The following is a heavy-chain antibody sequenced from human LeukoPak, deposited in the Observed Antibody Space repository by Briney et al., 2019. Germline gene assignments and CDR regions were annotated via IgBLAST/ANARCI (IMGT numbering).Heavy chain of an antibody. J-gene: IGHJ5*02. CDR1: GGTFSSYA. Sequence: GASVKVSCKASGGTFSSYAISWVRQAPGRGLEWMGRIIPIFGIANYAQKFQGRVTITADKSTSTAYMELSSLRSEDTAVYYCARVSSSWVNGRDWFDPWGQGTLVTVSS. CDR3: ARVSSSWVNGRDWFDP. V-gene: IGHV1-69*04. CDR2: IIPIFGIA. D-gene: IGHD6-13*01.